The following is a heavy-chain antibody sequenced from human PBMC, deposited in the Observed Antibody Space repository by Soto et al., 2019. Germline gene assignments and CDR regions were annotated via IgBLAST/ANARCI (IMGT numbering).Heavy chain of an antibody. CDR3: AQTGGSGYFDY. CDR1: GGSFSGYY. D-gene: IGHD3-10*01. Sequence: SETLSLTCAVYGGSFSGYYWSWIRQPPGKGLEWIGEINHSGSTNYNPSLKSRVTISVDTCKNQFSLKLSSVTAADTAVYYCAQTGGSGYFDYWGQGTLVTVSS. CDR2: INHSGST. J-gene: IGHJ4*02. V-gene: IGHV4-34*01.